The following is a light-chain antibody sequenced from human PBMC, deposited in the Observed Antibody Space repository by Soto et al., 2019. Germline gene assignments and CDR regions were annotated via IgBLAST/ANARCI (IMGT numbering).Light chain of an antibody. CDR1: SSDVGGYNY. CDR3: SSYTSSSTLYYV. J-gene: IGLJ1*01. Sequence: QSALTQPASVSGSPGQSITISCTGTSSDVGGYNYVSWYQQHPGKAPKLMIYEVSNRPSGVSNRFSGSKSGNTASLTISGLQAEDEADYYCSSYTSSSTLYYVFGTGTMVTVL. CDR2: EVS. V-gene: IGLV2-14*01.